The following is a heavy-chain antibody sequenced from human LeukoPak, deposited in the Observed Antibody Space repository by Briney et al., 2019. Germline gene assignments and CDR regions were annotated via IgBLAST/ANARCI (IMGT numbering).Heavy chain of an antibody. Sequence: GRSLRLSCAASGFTFSSYAMHWVRQAPGKGLEWVAVISYDGSNKYYAVSVKGRFTISRDNSENTLYLQMNSLRAEDTAVYYCARPGQEGAFDIWGQGTMVTVSS. CDR2: ISYDGSNK. V-gene: IGHV3-30-3*01. CDR3: ARPGQEGAFDI. J-gene: IGHJ3*02. CDR1: GFTFSSYA.